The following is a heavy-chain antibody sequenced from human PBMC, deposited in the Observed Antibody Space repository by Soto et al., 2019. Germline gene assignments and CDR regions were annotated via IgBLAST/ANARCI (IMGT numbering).Heavy chain of an antibody. D-gene: IGHD2-15*01. Sequence: QVQLVESGGGVVQPGRSLRLSCAASGFTFSSYGMHWVRQAPGKGLEWVAVIWYDGSNKYYADSVKGRFTISRDNSKNTRYLQMNSLRAEDTAVYYCARDCSGGSCYRYYYYGMDVWGQGTTVTVSS. J-gene: IGHJ6*02. CDR2: IWYDGSNK. V-gene: IGHV3-33*01. CDR1: GFTFSSYG. CDR3: ARDCSGGSCYRYYYYGMDV.